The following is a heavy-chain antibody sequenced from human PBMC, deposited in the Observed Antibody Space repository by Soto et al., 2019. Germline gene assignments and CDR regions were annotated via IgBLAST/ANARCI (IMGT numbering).Heavy chain of an antibody. CDR3: ARGLRTNGSFFRV. CDR1: GGSFSGYY. D-gene: IGHD2-8*01. V-gene: IGHV4-34*01. J-gene: IGHJ4*02. CDR2: INHSGST. Sequence: SETLSLTCAVYGGSFSGYYWNWIRQPPGKGLEWIGEINHSGSTNYNPSLKSRVTLSVDTSKNQFSLKLSSVTAADTAVYYCARGLRTNGSFFRVWGQGTMVTVSS.